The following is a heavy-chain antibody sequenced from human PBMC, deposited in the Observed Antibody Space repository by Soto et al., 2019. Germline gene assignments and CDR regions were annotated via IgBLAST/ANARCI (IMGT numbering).Heavy chain of an antibody. CDR2: IYYSGST. V-gene: IGHV4-31*03. D-gene: IGHD3-3*01. J-gene: IGHJ5*02. CDR3: ARVIRITIFGENQKNWFEP. CDR1: GGSISSGGYY. Sequence: SETLSLTCTVSGGSISSGGYYWSWIRQHPGKGLEWIGYIYYSGSTYYNPSLKSRVTISVDTSKNQLSLKLSSVTAADTAVYYCARVIRITIFGENQKNWFEPWGQGTLVTVSS.